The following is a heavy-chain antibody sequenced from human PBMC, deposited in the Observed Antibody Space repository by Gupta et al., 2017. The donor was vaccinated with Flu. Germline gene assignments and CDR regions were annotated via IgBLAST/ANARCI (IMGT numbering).Heavy chain of an antibody. D-gene: IGHD5-18*01. V-gene: IGHV3-53*02. CDR1: GFTVSSNY. CDR3: ARDRGYSYGWFDY. Sequence: EVQLVETGGGLIQPGGSLRLSCAASGFTVSSNYMSWVRQAPGKGLEWVSVIYSGGSTYYADSVKGRFTISRDNSKNTLYLQMNSLRAEDTAVYYCARDRGYSYGWFDYWGQGTLVTVSS. J-gene: IGHJ4*02. CDR2: IYSGGST.